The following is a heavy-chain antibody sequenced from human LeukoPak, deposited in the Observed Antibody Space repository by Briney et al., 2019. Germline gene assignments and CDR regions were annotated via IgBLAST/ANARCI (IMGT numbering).Heavy chain of an antibody. CDR2: IYYSGST. D-gene: IGHD6-13*01. CDR3: ARSSERYSSSWYWYYGMDV. J-gene: IGHJ6*02. Sequence: PSETLSLTCTVSGGSISSYYWSWIRQPPGKGLEWIGYIYYSGSTNYNPSLKSRVTISVDTSKNQFSLKLSSVTAADMAVYYCARSSERYSSSWYWYYGMDVWGQGTTVTVSS. V-gene: IGHV4-59*13. CDR1: GGSISSYY.